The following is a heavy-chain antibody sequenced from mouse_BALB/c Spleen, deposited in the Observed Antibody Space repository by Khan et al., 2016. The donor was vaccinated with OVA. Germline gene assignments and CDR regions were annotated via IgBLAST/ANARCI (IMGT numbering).Heavy chain of an antibody. CDR2: TNPTNGRT. J-gene: IGHJ2*01. Sequence: QVQLQQSGAELVKAGASVKMSCKASGYTFTSYWMHWVKQRLGQGLEWFAETNPTNGRTYYNEKFKSKATLTVDKSSSTAYMLLSGPTVDDSAFYYCARIKTIVATYFDCWRQGTTLTVSS. D-gene: IGHD1-1*01. CDR1: GYTFTSYW. V-gene: IGHV1S81*02. CDR3: ARIKTIVATYFDC.